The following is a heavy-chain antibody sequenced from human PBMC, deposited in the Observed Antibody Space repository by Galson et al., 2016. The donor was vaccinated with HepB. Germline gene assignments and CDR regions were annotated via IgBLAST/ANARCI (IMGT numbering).Heavy chain of an antibody. CDR1: GDSVISSNW. J-gene: IGHJ5*02. CDR2: IFHNGGL. D-gene: IGHD2-2*01. V-gene: IGHV4-4*02. CDR3: TRARRYCSTNSCYLDP. Sequence: SETLSLTCAVSGDSVISSNWWNWVRQSPGKGLEWIGEIFHNGGLNYNPSLKSRVTISLDRSNNHISLELSSVTAADTAGYYCTRARRYCSTNSCYLDPWGQGTLVTVSS.